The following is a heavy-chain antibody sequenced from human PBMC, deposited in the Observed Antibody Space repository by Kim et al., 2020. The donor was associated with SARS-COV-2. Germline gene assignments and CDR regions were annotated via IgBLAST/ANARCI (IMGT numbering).Heavy chain of an antibody. V-gene: IGHV6-1*01. CDR2: TYYRSKWYN. CDR1: GDSVSSNSAA. D-gene: IGHD2-2*01. Sequence: SQTLSLTCAISGDSVSSNSAAWNWIRQSPSRGLEWLGRTYYRSKWYNDYAVSVKSRITINPDTSKNQFSLQLNSVTPEDTAVYYCARDVPAENRRVVPAANRVGWFDPWGQGTLVTVSS. J-gene: IGHJ5*02. CDR3: ARDVPAENRRVVPAANRVGWFDP.